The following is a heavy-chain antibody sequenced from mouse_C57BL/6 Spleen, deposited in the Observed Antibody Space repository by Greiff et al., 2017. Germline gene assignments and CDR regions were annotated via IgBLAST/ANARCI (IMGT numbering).Heavy chain of an antibody. CDR3: ARGDSCPIHYFAY. V-gene: IGHV1-59*01. Sequence: QVQLQQPGAELVRPGPSVTLSCKASGYTFTSYWMHWVKQRPGQGLEWIGEIYPYDSYTNYNQQFKGKATLTVDTSSSTAYMQLSLLTSVYSAVYYCARGDSCPIHYFAYGGQGTTLTVSS. D-gene: IGHD3-3*01. CDR2: IYPYDSYT. CDR1: GYTFTSYW. J-gene: IGHJ2*01.